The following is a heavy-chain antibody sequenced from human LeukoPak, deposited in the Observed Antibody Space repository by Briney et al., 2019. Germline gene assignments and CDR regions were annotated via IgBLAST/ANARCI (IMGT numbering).Heavy chain of an antibody. CDR2: VGSDGINT. Sequence: GGSLRLSCAVSGFSFSTYGMSWVRQAPGKGLEWVAAVGSDGINTIYVDSVKGRFTVSRDNSKNTLFLQMNSLRAEDTAVYYCAKDGGLWVSAHWGDSWGRGTLVTVSS. CDR3: AKDGGLWVSAHWGDS. CDR1: GFSFSTYG. J-gene: IGHJ4*02. D-gene: IGHD7-27*01. V-gene: IGHV3-23*01.